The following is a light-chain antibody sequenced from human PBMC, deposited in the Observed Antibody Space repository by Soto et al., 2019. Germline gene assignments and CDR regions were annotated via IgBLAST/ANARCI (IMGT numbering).Light chain of an antibody. CDR1: SSNIGAGYD. Sequence: QSVLTQPPSVSGAPGQRVTISCTGSSSNIGAGYDVHWYQQLPGTAPKLLIYGNSNRPSGVPDRFSGSKSVTSASLAITGLQAEDEADYYCKSYDSSLRGVVFGGGTKLTVL. V-gene: IGLV1-40*01. CDR2: GNS. J-gene: IGLJ2*01. CDR3: KSYDSSLRGVV.